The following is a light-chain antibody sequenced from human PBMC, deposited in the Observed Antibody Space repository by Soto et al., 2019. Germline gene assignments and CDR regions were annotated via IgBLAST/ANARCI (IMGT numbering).Light chain of an antibody. J-gene: IGKJ5*01. V-gene: IGKV2-28*01. CDR1: QSRLYNNTPNY. CDR2: FGS. Sequence: IVMTQSPLTLPVTPGEPASISCRTSQSRLYNNTPNYLDWYVQKPGQSPQLLIYFGSNRAPGVPDRFSGSGSGTDFTLKINRVEAEDVGTYYCMQALQSLTFGQGTRLEIQ. CDR3: MQALQSLT.